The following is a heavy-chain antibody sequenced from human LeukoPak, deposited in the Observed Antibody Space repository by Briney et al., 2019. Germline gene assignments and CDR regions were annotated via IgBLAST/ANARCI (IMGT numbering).Heavy chain of an antibody. CDR1: GFTLSSYA. D-gene: IGHD3-22*01. CDR2: ISYDGSNK. V-gene: IGHV3-30*01. J-gene: IGHJ1*01. CDR3: ARADYDSSGYRFQH. Sequence: GRSLRLSCAASGFTLSSYAMHWVRQAPGKGLEWVAVISYDGSNKYYAGSVKGRFTISRDNSKNTLYLQMNSLRAEDTAVYYCARADYDSSGYRFQHWGQGTLVTVSS.